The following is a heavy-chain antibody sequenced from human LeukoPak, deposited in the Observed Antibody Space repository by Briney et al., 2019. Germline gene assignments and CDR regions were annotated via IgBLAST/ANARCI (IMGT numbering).Heavy chain of an antibody. Sequence: GGSLRLSCVISGFTFSSYWMSWVRQAPGKGLEWVANIKQDGSEKYYVDSVKGRFTISRDNAKNSLHLQMNSLRVEDTAVYYCAKEETGSGAFDIWGQGTVVTVSS. D-gene: IGHD1-1*01. CDR1: GFTFSSYW. CDR3: AKEETGSGAFDI. V-gene: IGHV3-7*01. J-gene: IGHJ3*02. CDR2: IKQDGSEK.